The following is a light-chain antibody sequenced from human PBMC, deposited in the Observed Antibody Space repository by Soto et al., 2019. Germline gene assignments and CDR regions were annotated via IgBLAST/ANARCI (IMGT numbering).Light chain of an antibody. V-gene: IGLV1-47*01. CDR1: SSNIGSNY. CDR3: AAWDESLSGPV. Sequence: QSVLTQPASASGTPGQRVTISCSGSSSNIGSNYVYWYQQLPGTAPKLLIYRNNQRPSGVPDRFSGSKSGTSASLAISGLRSEDEADYYCAAWDESLSGPVFGGGTKVTVL. J-gene: IGLJ2*01. CDR2: RNN.